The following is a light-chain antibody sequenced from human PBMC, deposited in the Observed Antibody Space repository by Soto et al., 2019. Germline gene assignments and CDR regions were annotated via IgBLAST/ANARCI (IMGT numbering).Light chain of an antibody. V-gene: IGKV1-5*01. CDR1: QSINSW. CDR2: DAS. CDR3: QQYNSWT. J-gene: IGKJ1*01. Sequence: DIQMTQSPSTLSASVGDRVTITCRASQSINSWLAWYQQKPGKAPKLLIYDASSLESGVPSRFSGSGSGTEFTLTISSLQPDDFATYYCQQYNSWTFGQGTKVEIK.